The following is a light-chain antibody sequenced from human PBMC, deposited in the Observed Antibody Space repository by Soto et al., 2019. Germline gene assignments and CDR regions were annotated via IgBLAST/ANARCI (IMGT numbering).Light chain of an antibody. Sequence: QPVLTQPPSVSGAPGQRVTISCTGSSSNIGAGYDVHWYQQLPGTAPKLLIYANTNRPSGVPDRFSGSKSGTSASLAITGLQAEDEADYYCQSFDNVLSGPVVFGGGTKLTVL. CDR2: ANT. CDR3: QSFDNVLSGPVV. CDR1: SSNIGAGYD. V-gene: IGLV1-40*01. J-gene: IGLJ2*01.